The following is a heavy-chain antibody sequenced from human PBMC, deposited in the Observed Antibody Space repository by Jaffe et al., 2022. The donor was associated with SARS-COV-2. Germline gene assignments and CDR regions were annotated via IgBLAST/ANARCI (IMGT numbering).Heavy chain of an antibody. D-gene: IGHD5-12*01. CDR1: GYTFTSYY. CDR2: INPSGGST. CDR3: ASGYSGYDWVARYGMDV. V-gene: IGHV1-46*01. J-gene: IGHJ6*02. Sequence: QVQLVQSGAEVKKPGASVKVSCKASGYTFTSYYMHWVRQAPGQGLEWMGIINPSGGSTSYAQKFQGRVTMTRDTSTSTVYMELSSLRSEDTAVYYCASGYSGYDWVARYGMDVWGQGTTVTVSS.